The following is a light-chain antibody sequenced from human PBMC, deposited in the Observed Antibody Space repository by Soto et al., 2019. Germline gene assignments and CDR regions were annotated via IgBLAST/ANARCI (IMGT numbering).Light chain of an antibody. Sequence: QSALTKPASVSRSPGQSITISCTGTSSDVGGYDYVSWYQQHPGKAPKLMIYEVSNRPSGVSNRFSGSKSGNTASLTISGLQAEDEAEYYCSSYTSSSTWVFGGGTKLTVL. V-gene: IGLV2-14*01. CDR2: EVS. CDR3: SSYTSSSTWV. J-gene: IGLJ3*02. CDR1: SSDVGGYDY.